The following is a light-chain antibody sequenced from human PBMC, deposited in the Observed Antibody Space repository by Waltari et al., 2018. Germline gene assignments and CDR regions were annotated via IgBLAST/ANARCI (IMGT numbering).Light chain of an antibody. CDR2: GAS. J-gene: IGKJ3*01. Sequence: EIVMTQSPATLSVSPGERATLSCRASQSVSSNLAWYQQKPGQAPRLLIYGASTRATGIPARFSGGASGTEFTLTISSLQSEDFAVYYCQQYNNWQFTFGPGTKVDIK. V-gene: IGKV3-15*01. CDR3: QQYNNWQFT. CDR1: QSVSSN.